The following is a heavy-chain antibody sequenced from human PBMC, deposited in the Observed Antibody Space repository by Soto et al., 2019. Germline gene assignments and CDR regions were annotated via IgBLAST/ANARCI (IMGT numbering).Heavy chain of an antibody. Sequence: ASVKVSCKASGYTFGTYGISWVRQAPGQGLEWMGWISAYNGNTNYAQKLQGRVTMTTDTSTSTAYMELRSLRSDDTAVYYCARRDFYGSGSYYNEVWFDPWGQGTLVTVSS. V-gene: IGHV1-18*01. CDR1: GYTFGTYG. J-gene: IGHJ5*02. CDR3: ARRDFYGSGSYYNEVWFDP. CDR2: ISAYNGNT. D-gene: IGHD3-10*01.